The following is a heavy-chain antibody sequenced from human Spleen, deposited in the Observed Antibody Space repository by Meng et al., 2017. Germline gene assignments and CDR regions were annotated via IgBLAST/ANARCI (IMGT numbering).Heavy chain of an antibody. Sequence: SETLSLTCAVSGYSISSGYYWCWLRQPPGKGVEWIGSIYHSGSNYYNPSLNSRVTIAVDTSMTQFSLKLSSVAAADTAVYYCARDLGSYDSSGNFDDWGQGTLVTVSS. V-gene: IGHV4-38-2*02. CDR3: ARDLGSYDSSGNFDD. D-gene: IGHD1-26*01. J-gene: IGHJ4*01. CDR1: GYSISSGYY. CDR2: IYHSGSN.